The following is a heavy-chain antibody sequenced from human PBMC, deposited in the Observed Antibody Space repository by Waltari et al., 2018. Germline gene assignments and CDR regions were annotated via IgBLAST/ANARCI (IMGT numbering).Heavy chain of an antibody. J-gene: IGHJ4*02. CDR3: ARGREGEDY. V-gene: IGHV4-38-2*01. CDR1: GYSISSGYY. D-gene: IGHD3-10*01. CDR2: IYHSGST. Sequence: QVQLQESGPGLVKPSETLSLTCAVPGYSISSGYYWGWIRQPPGKGLEWIGSIYHSGSTYYNPSLKSRVTISVDTSKNQFSLKLSSVTAADTAVYYCARGREGEDYWGQGTLVTVSS.